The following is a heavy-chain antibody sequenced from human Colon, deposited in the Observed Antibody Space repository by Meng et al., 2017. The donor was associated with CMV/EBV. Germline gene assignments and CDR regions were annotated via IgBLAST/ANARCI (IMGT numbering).Heavy chain of an antibody. Sequence: GGSLRLSCAASGFTFGTYEMTWVRQAPGKGLEWVSYISSNGASTHYADSVKGRFIISRDNAKNSVYLQMDSLRAEDTAVYYCASTSGYWGQGTLVTVSS. CDR1: GFTFGTYE. V-gene: IGHV3-48*03. CDR3: ASTSGY. J-gene: IGHJ4*02. D-gene: IGHD2/OR15-2a*01. CDR2: ISSNGAST.